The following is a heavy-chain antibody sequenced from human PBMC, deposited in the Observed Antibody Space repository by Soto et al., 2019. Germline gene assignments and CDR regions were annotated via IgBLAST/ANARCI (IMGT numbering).Heavy chain of an antibody. D-gene: IGHD3-22*01. CDR3: AGDDSSGSQTVWFDP. V-gene: IGHV4-34*01. J-gene: IGHJ5*02. CDR2: IHHSGTT. CDR1: GGSFTSFY. Sequence: SETLSLTCTVYGGSFTSFYWSWIRQSPGKGLEWIGEIHHSGTTNYNPSLKSRVTISVDTSKNQFSLKLSSVTAADTAVYYCAGDDSSGSQTVWFDPWGQGTLVTVSS.